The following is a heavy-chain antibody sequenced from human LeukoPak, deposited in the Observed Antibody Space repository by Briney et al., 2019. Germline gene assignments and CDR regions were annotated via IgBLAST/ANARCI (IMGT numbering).Heavy chain of an antibody. CDR2: IYYSGST. J-gene: IGHJ6*02. D-gene: IGHD2-21*01. V-gene: IGHV4-59*01. CDR3: ARITFVVEGYGMDV. CDR1: GGSISSYY. Sequence: SETLSLTCTVSGGSISSYYWSWIRQPPGKGLEWIGYIYYSGSTNYNPSLKSRVTISVDTSKKQFSLKLSSVTAADTAVYYCARITFVVEGYGMDVWGQGTTVTVSS.